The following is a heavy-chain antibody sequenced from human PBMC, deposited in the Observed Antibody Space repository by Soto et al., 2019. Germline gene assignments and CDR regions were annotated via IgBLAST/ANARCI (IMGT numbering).Heavy chain of an antibody. J-gene: IGHJ4*01. Sequence: SYTLSLTCSVSGASTNNYYWSWIRQPPGKGLEWIGFVYYTGSTSTKYNPSLQSRVAMSVDSSKNQFSLKLTSMTAADTAIYYCAKYRCTDTEANEIYF. CDR3: AKYRCTDTEANEIYF. CDR1: GASTNNYY. CDR2: VYYTGSTST. V-gene: IGHV4-59*01. D-gene: IGHD3-16*02.